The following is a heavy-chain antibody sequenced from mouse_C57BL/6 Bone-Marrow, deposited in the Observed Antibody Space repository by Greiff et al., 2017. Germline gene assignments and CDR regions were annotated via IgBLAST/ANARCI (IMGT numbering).Heavy chain of an antibody. CDR2: IDPENGDT. CDR1: GFNIKDDY. Sequence: EVKLMESGAELVRPGASVKLSCTASGFNIKDDYMHWVKQRPEQGLEWIGWIDPENGDTEYASKFQGKATITADTSSNTAYLQLSSLTSEDTAVYYCTTPYYYAMDYWGQGTSVTVSS. J-gene: IGHJ4*01. CDR3: TTPYYYAMDY. V-gene: IGHV14-4*01.